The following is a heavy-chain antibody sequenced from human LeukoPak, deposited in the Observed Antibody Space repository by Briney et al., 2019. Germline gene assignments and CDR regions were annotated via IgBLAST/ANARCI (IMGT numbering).Heavy chain of an antibody. CDR1: GFTFSSYW. CDR2: IKQDGSEK. CDR3: ARDRWGYIYGGD. D-gene: IGHD5-18*01. V-gene: IGHV3-7*01. Sequence: SGGSLRLSCAASGFTFSSYWMSWVRQAPGKGLEWVANIKQDGSEKYYVDSVKGGFTISRDNAKNSLYLQLNSLRAEDTAVYYCARDRWGYIYGGDWGQGTLVTVSS. J-gene: IGHJ4*02.